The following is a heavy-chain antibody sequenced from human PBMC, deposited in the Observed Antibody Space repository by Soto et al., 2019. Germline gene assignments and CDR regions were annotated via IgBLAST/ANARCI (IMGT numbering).Heavy chain of an antibody. V-gene: IGHV3-30-3*01. D-gene: IGHD5-18*01. CDR2: ISYDGSNK. Sequence: QSGGSLRLSCAASGFTFSSYAMHWVRQAPGKGLEWVAVISYDGSNKYYADSVKGRFTISRDNSKNTLYLQMNSLRAEDTAVYYCARVLSYGYSPSYYYYGMDVWGQGTSVTVSS. J-gene: IGHJ6*02. CDR3: ARVLSYGYSPSYYYYGMDV. CDR1: GFTFSSYA.